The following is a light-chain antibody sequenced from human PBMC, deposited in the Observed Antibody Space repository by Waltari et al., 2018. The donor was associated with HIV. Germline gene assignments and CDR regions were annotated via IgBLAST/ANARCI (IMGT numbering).Light chain of an antibody. CDR2: EDS. V-gene: IGLV3-21*02. Sequence: SDALTQPPSVSVAPGQTATVTCEGNNIGSQKVHWYQLRPGQAPILVVYEDSDRPSGIPERFSGSKSGSTATLTISRVEDGDEADYFCQVWDSSNDQYVFGTGTQVTVL. CDR1: NIGSQK. CDR3: QVWDSSNDQYV. J-gene: IGLJ1*01.